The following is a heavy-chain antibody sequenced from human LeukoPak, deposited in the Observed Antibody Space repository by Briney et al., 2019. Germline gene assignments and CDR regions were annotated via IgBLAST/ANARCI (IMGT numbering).Heavy chain of an antibody. D-gene: IGHD6-13*01. CDR1: GYTFTGYY. Sequence: PEASVKVSCKASGYTFTGYYMHWVRQAPGQGLEWMGIINPSGGSTSYAQKFQGRVTMTRDMSTSTVYMELSSLRSEDTAVYYCARARRVGSSWYTDFDYWGQGTLVTVSP. CDR3: ARARRVGSSWYTDFDY. V-gene: IGHV1-46*01. CDR2: INPSGGST. J-gene: IGHJ4*02.